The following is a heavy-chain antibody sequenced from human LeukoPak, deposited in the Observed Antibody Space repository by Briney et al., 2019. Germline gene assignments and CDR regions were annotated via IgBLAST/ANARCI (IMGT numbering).Heavy chain of an antibody. Sequence: AGGSLRLSWAASGFTFDDYAMHWVRHAPGKGLEWVSGISWNSGSIGYADSVKGRFTISRDNAKNSLYLQMNSLRAEDTALYYCAKGYYYGSGSFRSRSFDYWGQGTLVTVSS. CDR2: ISWNSGSI. V-gene: IGHV3-9*01. CDR1: GFTFDDYA. J-gene: IGHJ4*02. D-gene: IGHD3-10*01. CDR3: AKGYYYGSGSFRSRSFDY.